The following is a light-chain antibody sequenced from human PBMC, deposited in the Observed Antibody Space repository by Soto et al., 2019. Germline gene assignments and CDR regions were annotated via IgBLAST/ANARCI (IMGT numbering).Light chain of an antibody. CDR2: EVS. CDR1: SSDVGGYNY. V-gene: IGLV2-8*01. CDR3: SSYPGSKWS. Sequence: QSLLTQPPSASGSSGQSVTISCTGTSSDVGGYNYVSWYQQHPGKAPKLMIYEVSKRPSGVPDRFSGSKSGNTASLTVSGLQAEDEADHYFSSYPGSKWSFVTGT. J-gene: IGLJ1*01.